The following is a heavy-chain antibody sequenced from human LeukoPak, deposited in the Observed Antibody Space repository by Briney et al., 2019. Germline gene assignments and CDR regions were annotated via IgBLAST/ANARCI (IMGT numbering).Heavy chain of an antibody. CDR1: GFTFDTYW. J-gene: IGHJ4*02. D-gene: IGHD2-2*01. Sequence: GSLRLSCAASGFTFDTYWMHWVRQAPGKGLVWVSRISSNGGTITYADSVQGRFTISRDDAKTTLYLQMNGLRAEDTGVYYCARGRLSTSGWLTAYWGQGTQVTVSS. CDR3: ARGRLSTSGWLTAY. V-gene: IGHV3-74*01. CDR2: ISSNGGTI.